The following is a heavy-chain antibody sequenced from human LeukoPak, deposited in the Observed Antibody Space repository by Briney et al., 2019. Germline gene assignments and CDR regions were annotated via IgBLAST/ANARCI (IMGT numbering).Heavy chain of an antibody. CDR3: AKFLPTHIVVANYYFDY. J-gene: IGHJ4*02. CDR2: ISGSGGST. V-gene: IGHV3-23*01. Sequence: GGSLRLSCAASGFTFSSYAMSWVCQAPGKGLEWVSAISGSGGSTYYADSVKGRFTISRDNSKNTLYLQMNSLRAEDTAVYYCAKFLPTHIVVANYYFDYWGQGTLVTVSS. CDR1: GFTFSSYA. D-gene: IGHD2-21*01.